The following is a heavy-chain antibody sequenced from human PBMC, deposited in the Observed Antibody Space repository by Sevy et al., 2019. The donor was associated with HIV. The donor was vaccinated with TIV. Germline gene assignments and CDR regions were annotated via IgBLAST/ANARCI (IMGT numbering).Heavy chain of an antibody. CDR2: ISSSGSTI. J-gene: IGHJ3*02. D-gene: IGHD2-15*01. CDR3: ARERTYCSGGSCYSHDAFDI. CDR1: GFTFSSYE. V-gene: IGHV3-48*03. Sequence: GGSLRLSCAASGFTFSSYEMNWVRQAPGKGLEWVSYISSSGSTIYYAGSVKGRFTISRDNAKNSLYLQMNSLRAEDTAVYYCARERTYCSGGSCYSHDAFDIWGQGTMVTVSS.